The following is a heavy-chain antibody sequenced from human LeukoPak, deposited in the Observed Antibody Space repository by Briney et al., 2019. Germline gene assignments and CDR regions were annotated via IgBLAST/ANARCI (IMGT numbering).Heavy chain of an antibody. CDR3: ARGGSLAAAPHRYYFDY. CDR1: GYTFTSYY. Sequence: ASVKVSCKASGYTFTSYYMHWVRQAPGQGLEWMGIINPSGGSTTYAQKFQGRVTMTRDTSTSTVYMELSSLRSEDTAVFYCARGGSLAAAPHRYYFDYWGQGTQVTVSS. V-gene: IGHV1-46*01. J-gene: IGHJ4*02. D-gene: IGHD6-19*01. CDR2: INPSGGST.